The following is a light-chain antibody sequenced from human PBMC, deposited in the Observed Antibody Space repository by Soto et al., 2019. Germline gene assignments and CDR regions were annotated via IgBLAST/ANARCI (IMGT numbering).Light chain of an antibody. Sequence: EIVMTQSPDSLSVSPGERATLSCRASQSISINLAWYQQKLGRAPRLLIYGASSRATGIPDRFSGSGSGTDFTLTISRLEPEDFGVYYCQQYGRSPWTFGQGTKVDIK. J-gene: IGKJ1*01. CDR3: QQYGRSPWT. V-gene: IGKV3-20*01. CDR2: GAS. CDR1: QSISIN.